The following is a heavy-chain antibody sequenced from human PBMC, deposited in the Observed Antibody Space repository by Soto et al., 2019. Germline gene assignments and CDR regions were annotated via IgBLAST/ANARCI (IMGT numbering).Heavy chain of an antibody. CDR3: ARDGEGGGPAASYYYYYGMDV. CDR1: GFTFSSYW. CDR2: IKQDGSEK. D-gene: IGHD2-2*01. Sequence: EVQLVESGGGLVQPGGSLRLSCAASGFTFSSYWMSWVRQAPGKGLEWVANIKQDGSEKYYVDSVKGRFTISRDNAKNSLYLQMNSLRAEDTAVYYCARDGEGGGPAASYYYYYGMDVWGQGTTVTVSS. V-gene: IGHV3-7*03. J-gene: IGHJ6*02.